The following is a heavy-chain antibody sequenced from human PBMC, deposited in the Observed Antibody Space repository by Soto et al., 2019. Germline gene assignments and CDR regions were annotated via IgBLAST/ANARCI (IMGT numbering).Heavy chain of an antibody. J-gene: IGHJ4*02. V-gene: IGHV4-30-4*01. Sequence: QLQLQESGPGLVKPSQTLTLTCLVHGASISRGHYSWNWIRQSPGKGLEWLGYIYASGSTQNNPSLQTRATISVDTSQNHFSLSLTSVTAADSGVYYCAREELGMVGFDFWGPGTLVSVSS. D-gene: IGHD7-27*01. CDR3: AREELGMVGFDF. CDR2: IYASGST. CDR1: GASISRGHYS.